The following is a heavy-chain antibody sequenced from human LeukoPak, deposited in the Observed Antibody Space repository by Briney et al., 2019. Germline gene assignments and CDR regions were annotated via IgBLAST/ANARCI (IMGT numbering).Heavy chain of an antibody. D-gene: IGHD3-22*01. J-gene: IGHJ4*02. CDR3: AVSYSSGYPKPFDY. CDR1: GGSISSSSYY. Sequence: KTSETLSLTCTVSGGSISSSSYYWRWIRQPPGKGLEWIGSIYCSGSTYYNPSLKSRVTISVDTSKNQFSLKLSSVTAADTAVYYCAVSYSSGYPKPFDYWGQGTLVTVSS. CDR2: IYCSGST. V-gene: IGHV4-39*01.